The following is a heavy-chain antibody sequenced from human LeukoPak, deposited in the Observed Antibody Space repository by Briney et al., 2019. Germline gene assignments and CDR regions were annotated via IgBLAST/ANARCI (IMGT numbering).Heavy chain of an antibody. CDR2: IIPIFGTA. Sequence: SVKVSRKASGGTFSSYAISWVRQAPGQGLEWMGGIIPIFGTANYAQKFQGRVTITADESTSTAYMELSSLRSEDTAVYYCASTLSIAAAGPFDYWGQGTLVTVSS. CDR1: GGTFSSYA. CDR3: ASTLSIAAAGPFDY. J-gene: IGHJ4*02. D-gene: IGHD6-13*01. V-gene: IGHV1-69*13.